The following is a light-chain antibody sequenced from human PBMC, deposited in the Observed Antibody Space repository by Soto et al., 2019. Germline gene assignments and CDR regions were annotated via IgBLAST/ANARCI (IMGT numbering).Light chain of an antibody. J-gene: IGKJ4*01. CDR2: GAS. CDR1: QSVSSN. V-gene: IGKV3-15*01. CDR3: XXXXXWLRTT. Sequence: IVMTQSPATLSVSPGERATLSCRASQSVSSNLAWYQQKPGQGPRLLIYGASTRATGIPARFSGSGSGTEFTLTISSLXSXXXXXXXXXXXXXWLRTTFGGGTKVEIK.